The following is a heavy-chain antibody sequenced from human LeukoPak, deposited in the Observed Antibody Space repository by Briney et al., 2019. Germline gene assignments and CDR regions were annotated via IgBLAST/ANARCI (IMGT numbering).Heavy chain of an antibody. J-gene: IGHJ4*02. Sequence: SETLSLTCTVSGGSISSSSYYWGWIRQPPGKGLEWIGSIYYSGSTYYNPSLKSRVTISVDTSKNQFSLKLSSVTAADTAVYYCARQVTSCGSTSCYHFDYWGQGTLVTVSS. D-gene: IGHD2-2*01. CDR3: ARQVTSCGSTSCYHFDY. CDR2: IYYSGST. CDR1: GGSISSSSYY. V-gene: IGHV4-39*01.